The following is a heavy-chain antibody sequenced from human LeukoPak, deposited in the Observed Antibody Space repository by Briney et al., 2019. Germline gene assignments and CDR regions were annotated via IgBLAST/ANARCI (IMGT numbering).Heavy chain of an antibody. CDR3: ARQSVRPGASPLFDY. CDR2: INPSGGST. Sequence: ASVKVSCKASGYTFSSYYMHWVRQAPGQGREWMGIINPSGGSTTYAQKFQGRVTVTSDTSTSTGYMELSSLRSEDTAVYYCARQSVRPGASPLFDYWGQGTLVTVSS. CDR1: GYTFSSYY. V-gene: IGHV1-46*01. D-gene: IGHD1-14*01. J-gene: IGHJ4*02.